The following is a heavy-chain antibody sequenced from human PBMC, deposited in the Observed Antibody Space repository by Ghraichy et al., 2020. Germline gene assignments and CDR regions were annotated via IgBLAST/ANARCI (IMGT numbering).Heavy chain of an antibody. Sequence: GGSLRLSCAASGFTFSSYAMSWVRQAPGKGLEWVSVISGSGDSTKYADSVKGRFTISRDNSKNTLYLQMSSLRAEDMAIYYCAKTVIASSGSHYPFDYWGQGTLVPVSS. V-gene: IGHV3-23*01. CDR2: ISGSGDST. D-gene: IGHD1-26*01. CDR3: AKTVIASSGSHYPFDY. J-gene: IGHJ4*02. CDR1: GFTFSSYA.